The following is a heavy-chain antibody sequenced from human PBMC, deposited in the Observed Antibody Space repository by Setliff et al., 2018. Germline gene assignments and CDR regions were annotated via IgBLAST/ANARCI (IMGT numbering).Heavy chain of an antibody. V-gene: IGHV4-38-2*01. CDR1: GFTFSSYA. CDR3: ARHDKGYYYDSSGYYLDAFDI. CDR2: VYYSGST. Sequence: LRLSCAASGFTFSSYAMSWVRQAPGKGLEWIGSVYYSGSTYYNPSLKSRVTISIDTSKNQFSLKLSSVTAADTAVYFCARHDKGYYYDSSGYYLDAFDIWGQGTMVTVSS. J-gene: IGHJ3*02. D-gene: IGHD3-22*01.